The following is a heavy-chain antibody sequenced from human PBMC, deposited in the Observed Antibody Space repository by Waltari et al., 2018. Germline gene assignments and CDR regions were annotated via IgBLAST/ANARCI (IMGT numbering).Heavy chain of an antibody. V-gene: IGHV4-39*01. Sequence: QLQLQESGPGLVKPSETLSLTCTVSGDSLRSSYLWGWIRQPPGKGLEWIGRISYSGTPFYNPSLKSRLTISVDTSKNQFSLNLRSVTAADTAIYFCATHRGGHEDFQYWGQGTLVIVSS. J-gene: IGHJ1*01. CDR3: ATHRGGHEDFQY. CDR2: ISYSGTP. CDR1: GDSLRSSYL.